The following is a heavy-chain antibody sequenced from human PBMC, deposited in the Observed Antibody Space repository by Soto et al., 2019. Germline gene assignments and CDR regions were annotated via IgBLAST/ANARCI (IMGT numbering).Heavy chain of an antibody. CDR3: AKDRRQLSALDM. J-gene: IGHJ3*02. Sequence: AQLVQSGGGVVQPGRSLRLSCAASGFSFSSYGMHWVRQAPGRGLEWVTVISNDGNRKYYGESVKGRFSVSRDNDKDTLYLQMNGLRPEDTGVYYCAKDRRQLSALDMWGQGTTVTVSS. D-gene: IGHD6-6*01. CDR1: GFSFSSYG. CDR2: ISNDGNRK. V-gene: IGHV3-30*18.